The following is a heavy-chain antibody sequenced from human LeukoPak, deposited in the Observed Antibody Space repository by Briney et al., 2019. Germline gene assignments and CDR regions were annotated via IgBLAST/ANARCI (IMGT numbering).Heavy chain of an antibody. J-gene: IGHJ4*02. CDR1: GFTFSAYA. CDR2: ITGGGDAT. V-gene: IGHV3-23*01. Sequence: PGGSLRLSCATTGFTFSAYAMSWVRQAPGKGLEWVSTITGGGDATYHADSVMGRFTISRDNSKNTLSLQMNSLRAEDTAVYYCAKSWGSGTYTFDYWGQGIWSPSPQ. CDR3: AKSWGSGTYTFDY. D-gene: IGHD3-10*01.